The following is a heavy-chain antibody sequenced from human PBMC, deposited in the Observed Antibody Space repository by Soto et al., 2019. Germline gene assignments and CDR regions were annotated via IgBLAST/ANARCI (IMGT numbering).Heavy chain of an antibody. CDR2: IYPGDSDT. D-gene: IGHD2-2*01. CDR3: ARGYCTTTICDPWFDP. J-gene: IGHJ5*02. Sequence: GESLKISCKGSGYSFTSYWIGWVRQMPGKGLEWMGIIYPGDSDTRYSPSFQGQVTISADKSISTAYLQWSSLKASDTAMYYCARGYCTTTICDPWFDPWGQGTLVTVSS. V-gene: IGHV5-51*01. CDR1: GYSFTSYW.